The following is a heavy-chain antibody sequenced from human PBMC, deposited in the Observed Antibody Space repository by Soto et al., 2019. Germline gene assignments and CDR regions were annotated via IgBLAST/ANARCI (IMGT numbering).Heavy chain of an antibody. Sequence: EVQLLQSGGGLVQPGGSLRLSCAASGFTFTSYAMSWVRQAPGKGLEWVSTISGTGGITYYPDSVKGRFTISRDNSKNPVYLQMNSLRAEDAAVYYCAKEMTSGYYLFDYWGQGTLVTVSS. CDR3: AKEMTSGYYLFDY. CDR1: GFTFTSYA. CDR2: ISGTGGIT. V-gene: IGHV3-23*01. J-gene: IGHJ4*02. D-gene: IGHD3-22*01.